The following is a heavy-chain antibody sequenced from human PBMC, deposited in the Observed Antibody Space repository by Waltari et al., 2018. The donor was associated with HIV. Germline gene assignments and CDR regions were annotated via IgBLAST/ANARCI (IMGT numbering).Heavy chain of an antibody. V-gene: IGHV5-51*01. Sequence: EVQLVQSGAEVKKPGESLKISCKGSGYSFTSYWIGWVRQMPGKGLEWMGILYTVASETRHSPSFPGQGTISADKSISTAYLQWSSLKASDTAMYYCASLRGGSGNYYYYGMDVWGQGTTVTVSS. D-gene: IGHD3-10*01. J-gene: IGHJ6*02. CDR3: ASLRGGSGNYYYYGMDV. CDR1: GYSFTSYW. CDR2: LYTVASET.